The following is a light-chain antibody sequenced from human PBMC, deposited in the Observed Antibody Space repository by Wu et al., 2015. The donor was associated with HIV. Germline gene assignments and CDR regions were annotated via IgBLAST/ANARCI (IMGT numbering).Light chain of an antibody. CDR2: DAS. CDR3: QQRSNWPPTWT. V-gene: IGKV3-11*01. J-gene: IGKJ1*01. CDR1: QSVSSY. Sequence: IVLTQSPGTLSLSPGERATLSCRASQSVSSYLAWYQQKPGQAPRLLIYDASNRATGIPARFSGSGSGTDFTLTISSLEPEDFAVYYCQQRSNWPPTWTFGQGTKVEIK.